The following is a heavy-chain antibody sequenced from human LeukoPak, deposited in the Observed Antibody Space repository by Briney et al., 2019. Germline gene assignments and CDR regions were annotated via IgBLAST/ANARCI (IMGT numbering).Heavy chain of an antibody. CDR1: GFTFTSFG. D-gene: IGHD5-12*01. Sequence: SGGSLRLSCGASGFTFTSFGMHWVRQAPGKGLEWVAMIWYDGSHTKYTDSVKGRFTISRDTSKNMVSLHMNSLRAEDAAVYYCARGRPVPATHPIDYWGQGTLVTVSS. CDR2: IWYDGSHT. CDR3: ARGRPVPATHPIDY. V-gene: IGHV3-33*01. J-gene: IGHJ4*02.